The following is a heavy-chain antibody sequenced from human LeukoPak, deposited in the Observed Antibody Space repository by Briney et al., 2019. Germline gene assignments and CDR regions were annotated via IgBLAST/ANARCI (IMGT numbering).Heavy chain of an antibody. J-gene: IGHJ3*02. CDR3: ASLKTTVVTPYDAFDI. CDR1: GGSFSGYY. V-gene: IGHV4-34*01. Sequence: KPSETLSLTCAVYGGSFSGYYWSWIRQPPGKGLEWIGEINHSGSTNYNPSLKSRVTISVDTSKNQFSLKLSSVTAADTAVYYCASLKTTVVTPYDAFDIWGQGTMVTVSS. D-gene: IGHD4-23*01. CDR2: INHSGST.